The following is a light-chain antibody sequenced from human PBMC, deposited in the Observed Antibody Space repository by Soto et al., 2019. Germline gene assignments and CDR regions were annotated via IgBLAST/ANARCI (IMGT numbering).Light chain of an antibody. CDR3: TSYTSSSTYV. CDR1: TSDVGGYNY. V-gene: IGLV2-14*01. CDR2: EVR. J-gene: IGLJ1*01. Sequence: QSALTQPASVSGSPGQSITISCTGTTSDVGGYNYVSWYQQHPGKAPKLLIYEVRHRPSGISSRFSGSKSGNTASLTISGLQAEDEADFYCTSYTSSSTYVFGTGTKVTVL.